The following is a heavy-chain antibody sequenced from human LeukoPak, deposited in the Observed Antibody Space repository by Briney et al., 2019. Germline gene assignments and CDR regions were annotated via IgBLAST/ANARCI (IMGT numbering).Heavy chain of an antibody. CDR3: ARALVRGVIYEGFDY. D-gene: IGHD3-10*01. V-gene: IGHV3-7*03. J-gene: IGHJ4*02. CDR2: IKTDGSQI. CDR1: GFTFSSYW. Sequence: GGSLRLSCVASGFTFSSYWMTWVRQAPGKGLEWVANIKTDGSQIYYVDSVKGRFTISRDNAKNSLYLQMNSLRAEDTAVYYCARALVRGVIYEGFDYWGQGTLVTVSS.